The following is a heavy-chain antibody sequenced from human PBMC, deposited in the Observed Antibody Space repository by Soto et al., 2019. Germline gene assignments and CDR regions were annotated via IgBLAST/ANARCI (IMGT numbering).Heavy chain of an antibody. D-gene: IGHD6-19*01. CDR2: IYGGGTT. J-gene: IGHJ4*02. Sequence: EVQVVESGGGWIQPGGSLRLSCAASGFAVSSKYMNWVRQAPGKGLEWVSVIYGGGTTYYADSVKGRFTISRDTSKNTLYRQMNSLRAEYTAVYYCVQTTGWPGFDFWGQGTLVTVSS. V-gene: IGHV3-53*01. CDR3: VQTTGWPGFDF. CDR1: GFAVSSKY.